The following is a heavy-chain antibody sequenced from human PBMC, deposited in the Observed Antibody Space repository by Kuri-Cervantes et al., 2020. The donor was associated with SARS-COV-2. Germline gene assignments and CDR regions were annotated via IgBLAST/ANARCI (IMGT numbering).Heavy chain of an antibody. CDR2: INPSGGST. V-gene: IGHV1-46*01. CDR3: ASTGYSRVGTDDY. J-gene: IGHJ4*02. D-gene: IGHD6-13*01. Sequence: ASVKVSCKASGYTFTSYAMNWVRQAPGQGLEWMGIINPSGGSTSYAQKFQGRVTVSVDTSKNQFSLKLSSVTAADTAVYYCASTGYSRVGTDDYWGQGTLVTVSS. CDR1: GYTFTSYA.